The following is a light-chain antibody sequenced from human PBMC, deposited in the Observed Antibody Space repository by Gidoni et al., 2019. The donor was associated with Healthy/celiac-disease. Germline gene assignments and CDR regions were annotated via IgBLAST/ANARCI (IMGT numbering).Light chain of an antibody. J-gene: IGKJ5*01. CDR1: QSVSSSY. CDR2: GAS. CDR3: RQYGSSPLT. Sequence: EIELTQSPGTLSVSPGERATLSCRASQSVSSSYLAWYQQKPGQAPRLLIFGASSRATGIPDSFSGSGSGTDFTLTISRREPEDFAVYYCRQYGSSPLTFGQGTRLEIK. V-gene: IGKV3-20*01.